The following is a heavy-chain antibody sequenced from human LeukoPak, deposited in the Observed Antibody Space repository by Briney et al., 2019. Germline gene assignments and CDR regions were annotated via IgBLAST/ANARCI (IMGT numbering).Heavy chain of an antibody. CDR2: IYSGGST. Sequence: PGGSLRLSCAASGFTVSSNYMSWVRQAPGKGLEWVSVIYSGGSTYYADSVKGRFTTSRDNSKNTLYLQMSSLRAEDTAVYYCVKDAYCSGGGCHLDYWGQGTLVTVSS. CDR3: VKDAYCSGGGCHLDY. D-gene: IGHD2-15*01. V-gene: IGHV3-66*01. J-gene: IGHJ4*02. CDR1: GFTVSSNY.